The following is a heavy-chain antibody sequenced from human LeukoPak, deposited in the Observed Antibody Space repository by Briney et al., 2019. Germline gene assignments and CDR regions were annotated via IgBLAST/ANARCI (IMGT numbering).Heavy chain of an antibody. D-gene: IGHD3-3*01. CDR3: ARGTGKVDFWSGYVTTLDY. J-gene: IGHJ4*02. CDR1: GGTFSSYA. CDR2: IIPIFGTA. V-gene: IGHV1-69*05. Sequence: ASVKVSCKASGGTFSSYAISWVRQAPGQGLEWMGGIIPIFGTANYAQKFQGRVTITTDESTSTAYMELSSLRSEDTAVYYCARGTGKVDFWSGYVTTLDYWGQGTLVTVSS.